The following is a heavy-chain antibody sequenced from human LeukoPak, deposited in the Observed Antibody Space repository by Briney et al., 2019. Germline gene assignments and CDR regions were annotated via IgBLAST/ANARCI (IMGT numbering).Heavy chain of an antibody. Sequence: GGSLRLSCTASGLTFSTSGFNWVRQAPGKGLEWVASIGPTDSDRYHADSIKGRFTISRDNANNFLYLQMNSLRAEDTAVYYCATETNGRHYDYWGQGTLLTVSS. CDR2: IGPTDSDR. D-gene: IGHD1-14*01. CDR3: ATETNGRHYDY. J-gene: IGHJ4*02. CDR1: GLTFSTSG. V-gene: IGHV3-21*06.